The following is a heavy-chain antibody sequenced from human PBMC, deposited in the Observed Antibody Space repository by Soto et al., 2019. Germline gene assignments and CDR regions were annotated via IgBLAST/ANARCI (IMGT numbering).Heavy chain of an antibody. Sequence: QVQLQESGPGLVKPSETLSLTCTVSGGSISSWYWSWIRQPPGKGLEWIGDIYYSGSTNYNPSLKSRVTISVDTSKTHFSLKLSSVTAADTAVYYCARRYGSAIDYWGQGTLVTVSS. CDR1: GGSISSWY. V-gene: IGHV4-59*08. CDR3: ARRYGSAIDY. D-gene: IGHD1-26*01. J-gene: IGHJ4*02. CDR2: IYYSGST.